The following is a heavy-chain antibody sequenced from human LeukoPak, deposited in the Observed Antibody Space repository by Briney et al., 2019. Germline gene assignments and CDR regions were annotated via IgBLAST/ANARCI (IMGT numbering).Heavy chain of an antibody. CDR2: IYYSGST. CDR1: GGFISSHY. Sequence: SETLSLTCTVSGGFISSHYWSWIRQPPGKGLEWIGYIYYSGSTNYNPSLKSRVAISVDMSKNQFSLKLSSVTAADTAVYYCAREADINWFDPWGQGTLVTVSS. CDR3: AREADINWFDP. V-gene: IGHV4-59*11. J-gene: IGHJ5*02.